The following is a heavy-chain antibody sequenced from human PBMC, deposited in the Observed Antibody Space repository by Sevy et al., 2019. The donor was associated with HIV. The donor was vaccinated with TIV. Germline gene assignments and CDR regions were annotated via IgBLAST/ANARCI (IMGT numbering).Heavy chain of an antibody. V-gene: IGHV3-7*03. J-gene: IGHJ4*02. Sequence: GGSLRLSCVASGFTVSNYWMNWVRQAPGMGLEWVAKIKEDGKETYYVDSVKGRLTICRDNAMNSLYLKMTSLRAEDTAVYYCARDKNSAMVTPFDFWGQGTLVTVSS. CDR1: GFTVSNYW. D-gene: IGHD5-18*01. CDR2: IKEDGKET. CDR3: ARDKNSAMVTPFDF.